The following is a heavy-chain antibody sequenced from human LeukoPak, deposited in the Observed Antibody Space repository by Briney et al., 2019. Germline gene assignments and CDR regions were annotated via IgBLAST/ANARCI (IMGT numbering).Heavy chain of an antibody. Sequence: GGSLRLSCAASGFSLSNYWMSWVRQAPGKGLEWVAKIKLDGSEEYYVDSVKGRFTISRDNAKNTLYLQMNSLRAEDTAVYYCAREYCSSTSCYVDVWGQGTLVTVSS. CDR2: IKLDGSEE. CDR3: AREYCSSTSCYVDV. V-gene: IGHV3-7*01. D-gene: IGHD2-2*01. CDR1: GFSLSNYW. J-gene: IGHJ4*02.